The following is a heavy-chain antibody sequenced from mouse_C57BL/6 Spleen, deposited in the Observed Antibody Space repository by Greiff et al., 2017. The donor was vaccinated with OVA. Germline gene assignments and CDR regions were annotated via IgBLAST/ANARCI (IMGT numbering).Heavy chain of an antibody. J-gene: IGHJ4*01. CDR1: GYTFTSYW. V-gene: IGHV1-69*01. D-gene: IGHD4-1*02. Sequence: VQLQQPGAELVMPGASVKLSCKASGYTFTSYWMHWVKQRPGQGLEWIGEIDPSDSYTNYNQKFKGKSTLTVEKSSSTAYMQLSSLTSEDSAVYYCARREATGTWEDAMDYWGQGTSVTVSS. CDR2: IDPSDSYT. CDR3: ARREATGTWEDAMDY.